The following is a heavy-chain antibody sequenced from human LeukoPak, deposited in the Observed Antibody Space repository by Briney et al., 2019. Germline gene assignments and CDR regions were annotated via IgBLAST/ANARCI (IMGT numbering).Heavy chain of an antibody. CDR1: GGSISSSSYY. CDR3: ARQDSGDYYFDY. J-gene: IGHJ4*02. V-gene: IGHV4-39*07. CDR2: IYYSGST. D-gene: IGHD4-17*01. Sequence: PSETLSLTCTVSGGSISSSSYYWGWIRQPPGKGLEWIGSIYYSGSTYYNPSLKSRVTISVDTSKNQFSLKLSSVTAADTAVYYCARQDSGDYYFDYWGQGTLVTVSS.